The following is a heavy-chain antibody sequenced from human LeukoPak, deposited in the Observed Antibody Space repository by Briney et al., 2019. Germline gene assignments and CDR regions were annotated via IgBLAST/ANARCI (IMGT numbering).Heavy chain of an antibody. CDR2: ISYDGSNK. Sequence: GGSLRLSCAASGFTFSSYGMHWVRQAPGKGLEWVAVISYDGSNKYYADFVKGRFTISRDNSKNTLYLQMNSLRAEDTAVYYCAKDAAPPPLYGSGSYIPDAFDIWGQGTMVTVSS. CDR3: AKDAAPPPLYGSGSYIPDAFDI. J-gene: IGHJ3*02. D-gene: IGHD3-10*01. V-gene: IGHV3-30*18. CDR1: GFTFSSYG.